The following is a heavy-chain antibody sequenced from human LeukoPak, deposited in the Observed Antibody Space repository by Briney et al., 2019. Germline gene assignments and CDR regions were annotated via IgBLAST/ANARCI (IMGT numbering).Heavy chain of an antibody. Sequence: GGSLRLSCAASGFTFSDFGMHWVRQAPGKGLEWVAFIQNDGSNDYYPDSVKGRFTISRDNSRTTLYLQMHSLRIEDTAVYYCVKGGSSSHNWFDPWGQGILVTVSS. J-gene: IGHJ5*02. D-gene: IGHD6-13*01. V-gene: IGHV3-30*02. CDR3: VKGGSSSHNWFDP. CDR2: IQNDGSND. CDR1: GFTFSDFG.